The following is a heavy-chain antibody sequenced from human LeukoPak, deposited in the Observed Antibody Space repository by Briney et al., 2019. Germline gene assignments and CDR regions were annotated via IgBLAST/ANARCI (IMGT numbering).Heavy chain of an antibody. CDR1: GFTFSDYY. J-gene: IGHJ3*02. V-gene: IGHV3-11*04. D-gene: IGHD6-13*01. Sequence: GGSLRLSCAASGFTFSDYYMSWIRQAPGKGLEWVSYISSSGSTIYYADSVKGRFTISRDNAKNSLYLQMNSLRAEDTAVYYCARAVGSWYITTVLYAFDIWGQGTMVTVSS. CDR2: ISSSGSTI. CDR3: ARAVGSWYITTVLYAFDI.